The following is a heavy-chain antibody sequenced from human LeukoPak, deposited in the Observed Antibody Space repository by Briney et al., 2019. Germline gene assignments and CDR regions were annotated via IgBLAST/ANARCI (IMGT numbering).Heavy chain of an antibody. D-gene: IGHD2-15*01. CDR1: GFTFSSYA. J-gene: IGHJ4*02. Sequence: AGGSLRLSCAASGFTFSSYAMSWVRQAPGKGLEWVSAISGSGGSIYYADSVKGRFTISRDNSKNTLYLQMNSLRAEDTAVYYCARKEEDTEFDYWGQGTLVTVSS. CDR2: ISGSGGSI. V-gene: IGHV3-23*01. CDR3: ARKEEDTEFDY.